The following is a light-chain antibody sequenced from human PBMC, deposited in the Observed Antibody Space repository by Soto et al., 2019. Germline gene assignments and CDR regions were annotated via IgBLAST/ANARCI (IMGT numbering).Light chain of an antibody. J-gene: IGKJ1*01. CDR2: AAS. CDR1: QSVSSTY. Sequence: GERVTLSCRASQSVSSTYLAWYQQKPGQAPRPLISAASSRATGTPDRFSGSGSGTDFTLTISRLEPEDFAVYYCQQYGNSRWTFGQGTKVDIK. CDR3: QQYGNSRWT. V-gene: IGKV3-20*01.